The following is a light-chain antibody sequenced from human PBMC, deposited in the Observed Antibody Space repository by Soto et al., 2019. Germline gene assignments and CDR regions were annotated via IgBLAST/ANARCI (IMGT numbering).Light chain of an antibody. V-gene: IGKV3-20*01. CDR1: QSVSSSY. Sequence: EIVLTQSPGTLSLSPGERATLSCRASQSVSSSYLAWYQQKPGQAPRLLIYGASSRATGIPDRFSGSGSGRDFTLTISRREPEDFAVYYCQQYGSSPLLTFGGGTKVEIK. CDR3: QQYGSSPLLT. CDR2: GAS. J-gene: IGKJ4*01.